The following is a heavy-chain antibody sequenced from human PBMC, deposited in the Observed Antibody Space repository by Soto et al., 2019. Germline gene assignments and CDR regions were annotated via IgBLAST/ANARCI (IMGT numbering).Heavy chain of an antibody. CDR3: ASQEMATKNVDAFDI. J-gene: IGHJ3*02. CDR2: IYPGDSDT. V-gene: IGHV5-51*01. Sequence: GESLKISCKGSGYKLTTYWIGWVRQMPGKGLEWMGIIYPGDSDTRYSPSFQGQVTISADKFISTAYLQWSSLKASDTAMYYCASQEMATKNVDAFDIWGQGTMVTVSS. CDR1: GYKLTTYW. D-gene: IGHD5-12*01.